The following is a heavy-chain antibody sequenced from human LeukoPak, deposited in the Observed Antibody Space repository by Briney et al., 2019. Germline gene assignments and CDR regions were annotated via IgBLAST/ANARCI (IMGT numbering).Heavy chain of an antibody. CDR1: GYSISSSYY. J-gene: IGHJ5*02. CDR2: IYHSGNT. CDR3: ARDDYNHQRFDP. Sequence: PSETRSLTCTVSGYSISSSYYRGWIRQPPGKELEWIGSIYHSGNTYYNPSLKSRVAISVDTSKNQFSLYLSSVTAADTAVYYCARDDYNHQRFDPWGQGTLVTVSS. D-gene: IGHD3-10*01. V-gene: IGHV4-38-2*02.